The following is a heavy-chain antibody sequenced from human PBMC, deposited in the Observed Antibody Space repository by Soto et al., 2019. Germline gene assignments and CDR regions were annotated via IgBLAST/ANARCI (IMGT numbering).Heavy chain of an antibody. Sequence: QVQLVESGGGVVQPGRSLRLSCAASGFTFSTNGMHWVRQAPGKGLEWVAVISYDGSKKYYGDSVKGRLTISRVNSKNTLYLQMNSLRAEDTAVYYCAKDRVESGLGEVDYWGQGTLVTVSS. J-gene: IGHJ4*02. V-gene: IGHV3-30*18. CDR3: AKDRVESGLGEVDY. CDR2: ISYDGSKK. CDR1: GFTFSTNG. D-gene: IGHD3-16*01.